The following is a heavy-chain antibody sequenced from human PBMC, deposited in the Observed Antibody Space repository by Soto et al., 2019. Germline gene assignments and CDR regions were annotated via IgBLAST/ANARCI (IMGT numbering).Heavy chain of an antibody. J-gene: IGHJ4*02. CDR1: GVTFSSYG. CDR2: ISYDGSNK. CDR3: AKGSGDY. Sequence: PXGSLRLSCAASGVTFSSYGMRWVRQAPGKGLEWVAVISYDGSNKYYADSVKGRFTISRDNSKNTLYLQMDSLRAEDTAVYYCAKGSGDYWGQGTLVTVSS. V-gene: IGHV3-30*18.